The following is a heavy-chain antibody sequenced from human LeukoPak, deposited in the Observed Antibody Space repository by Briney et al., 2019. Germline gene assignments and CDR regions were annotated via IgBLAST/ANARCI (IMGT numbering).Heavy chain of an antibody. J-gene: IGHJ4*02. CDR2: ISGSGGST. CDR1: GFTFSSYA. V-gene: IGHV3-23*01. CDR3: AKAGGYDFWSGYYHY. Sequence: GSLRLSCAASGFTFSSYAMSWVRQAPGKGLEWVSAISGSGGSTYYADSVKGRFTISRDNSKNTLYLQMNSLRAEDTAVYYCAKAGGYDFWSGYYHYWGQGTLVTVSS. D-gene: IGHD3-3*01.